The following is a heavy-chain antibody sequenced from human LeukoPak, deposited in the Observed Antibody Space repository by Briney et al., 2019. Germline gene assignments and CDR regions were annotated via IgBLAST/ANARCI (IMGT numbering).Heavy chain of an antibody. CDR3: ARTWGNNGFYSFYFDY. Sequence: SETLSLTCTVSGGSISSYYWSWIRPHPGKGLEWIGYIYYSGGTNYNPSLKSRVTISVDTSKNQFSLRLTSVTAADTAMYYCARTWGNNGFYSFYFDYWGQGTLVTVSS. V-gene: IGHV4-59*08. D-gene: IGHD3-16*01. J-gene: IGHJ4*02. CDR2: IYYSGGT. CDR1: GGSISSYY.